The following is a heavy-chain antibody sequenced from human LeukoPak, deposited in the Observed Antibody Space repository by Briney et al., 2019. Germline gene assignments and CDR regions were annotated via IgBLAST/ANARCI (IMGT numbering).Heavy chain of an antibody. Sequence: GGSLRLSCAPSGFTLSAYGMHWVRQAPGKGLEWVAFIRFDGNSKFYGDSVKGRFSVPRDTSKNTLYLQMNSLRTEDTAVYYCAKDLSRGNYPIAFDIWGKGTMVTVSS. CDR1: GFTLSAYG. CDR3: AKDLSRGNYPIAFDI. D-gene: IGHD3-22*01. J-gene: IGHJ3*02. CDR2: IRFDGNSK. V-gene: IGHV3-30*02.